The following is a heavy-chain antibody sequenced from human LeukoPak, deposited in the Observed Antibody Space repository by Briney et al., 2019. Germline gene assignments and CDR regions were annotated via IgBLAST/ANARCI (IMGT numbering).Heavy chain of an antibody. V-gene: IGHV3-23*01. CDR1: GFTFSSYA. CDR3: AKDSRYGSAPKGAFDI. J-gene: IGHJ3*02. Sequence: SGGSLRLSCAASGFTFSSYAMSWVRQAPGKGLEWVSAISGSGGSTYYADSVKGRFTISRDNSKNTLYLQMNSLRAEDTAVYYCAKDSRYGSAPKGAFDIWGQGTMVTVSS. CDR2: ISGSGGST. D-gene: IGHD3-10*01.